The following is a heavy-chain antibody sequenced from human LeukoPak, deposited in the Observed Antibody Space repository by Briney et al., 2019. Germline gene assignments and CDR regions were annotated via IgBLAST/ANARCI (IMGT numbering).Heavy chain of an antibody. J-gene: IGHJ4*02. CDR2: ISGSGGST. CDR3: AKDRGSGSYFDY. Sequence: QTGGSLRLSCAASVFTFSSYAMSWVRQAPGKGLEWVSAISGSGGSTYYADSVKGRFTISRDNSKNTLYLQMNSLRAEDTAVYYCAKDRGSGSYFDYWGQGTLVTVSS. D-gene: IGHD1-26*01. CDR1: VFTFSSYA. V-gene: IGHV3-23*01.